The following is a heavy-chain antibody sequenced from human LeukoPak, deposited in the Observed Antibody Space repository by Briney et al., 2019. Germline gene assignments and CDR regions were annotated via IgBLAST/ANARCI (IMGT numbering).Heavy chain of an antibody. CDR1: GGSISSSDYF. Sequence: PSETLSLTCTVSGGSISSSDYFWGWIRQPPGKGLEWIGTVFYSGSTYYNPSLKSRVTISIDTSKNQFSLKLSSVTAADTSIYYCARDRRTYSWYFDLWGRGTLVTVSS. CDR3: ARDRRTYSWYFDL. V-gene: IGHV4-39*02. J-gene: IGHJ2*01. D-gene: IGHD2-21*01. CDR2: VFYSGST.